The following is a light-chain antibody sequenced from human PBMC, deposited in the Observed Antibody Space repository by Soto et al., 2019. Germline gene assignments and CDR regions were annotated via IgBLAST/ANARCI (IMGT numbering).Light chain of an antibody. Sequence: QSVLTQPASVSGSPGQSITISCTGTSSDVGGYNYVSWYQQHPGKAPKVMIYGVTNRPSGVSNRFSGSKSGNTASLTISGLQAEDEADYYCSSYTSSTTLSVVFGGGTKLTVL. CDR1: SSDVGGYNY. V-gene: IGLV2-14*01. CDR2: GVT. J-gene: IGLJ2*01. CDR3: SSYTSSTTLSVV.